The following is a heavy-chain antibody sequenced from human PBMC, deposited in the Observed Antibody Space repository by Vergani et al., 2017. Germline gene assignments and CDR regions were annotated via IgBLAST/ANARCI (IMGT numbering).Heavy chain of an antibody. CDR3: AREGSYYDFWSGYFWFDY. D-gene: IGHD3-3*01. CDR1: CYTFTSYG. CDR2: ISAYNGNT. Sequence: QVQLVQSGAEVKKPGASVKVSCKASCYTFTSYGISWVRQAPGQGLEWMGWISAYNGNTNYAQKLQGRVTMTTDTSTSTAYMELRSLRSDDTAVYYCAREGSYYDFWSGYFWFDYWGQGTLVTVSS. J-gene: IGHJ4*02. V-gene: IGHV1-18*01.